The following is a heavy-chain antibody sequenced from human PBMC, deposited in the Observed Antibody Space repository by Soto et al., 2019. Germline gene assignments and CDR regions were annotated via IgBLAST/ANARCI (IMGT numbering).Heavy chain of an antibody. CDR3: ARDFRTVVVTPDAFDI. V-gene: IGHV1-2*04. D-gene: IGHD2-21*02. J-gene: IGHJ3*02. CDR2: INPNSGGT. Sequence: ASVKVSCKASGYTFTGYYMHWVRQAPGQGLEWMGWINPNSGGTNYAQKFQGWVTMTRDTSIITAYMELSRLRSDDTAVYYCARDFRTVVVTPDAFDIWGQGTMVTVSS. CDR1: GYTFTGYY.